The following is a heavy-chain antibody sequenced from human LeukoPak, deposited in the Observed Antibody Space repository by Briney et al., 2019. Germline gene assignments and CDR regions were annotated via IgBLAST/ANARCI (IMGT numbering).Heavy chain of an antibody. D-gene: IGHD5-24*01. V-gene: IGHV4-4*07. CDR2: IYASGTS. CDR1: GGSISSYY. Sequence: PSETLSLTCTVSGGSISSYYWTWIRQPAGKGLEWIGRIYASGTSNYNPSLKSPVTTSAEKIKNQFSLRLSSVTAADTAVYYCARGLDGYGTFDYWGQGTLVTVSS. J-gene: IGHJ4*02. CDR3: ARGLDGYGTFDY.